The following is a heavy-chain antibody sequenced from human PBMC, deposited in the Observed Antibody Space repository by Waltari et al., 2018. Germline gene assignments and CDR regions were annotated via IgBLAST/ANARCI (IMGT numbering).Heavy chain of an antibody. Sequence: EVQLLESGGGLVQPGGPHRPPCEPLGVTFHHYALVWSPQAPGKGLEWVSAISASGGSTYYADSVKGRFTISRDNPKNTLFLEMNSLRAEDTAVYYCGKDDSSGWGALFYYGVDVWGQGTTVTVSS. CDR1: GVTFHHYA. D-gene: IGHD6-19*01. V-gene: IGHV3-23*01. CDR2: ISASGGST. CDR3: GKDDSSGWGALFYYGVDV. J-gene: IGHJ6*02.